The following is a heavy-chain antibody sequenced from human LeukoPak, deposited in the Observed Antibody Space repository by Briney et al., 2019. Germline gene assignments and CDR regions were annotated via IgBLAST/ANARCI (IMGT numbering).Heavy chain of an antibody. V-gene: IGHV4-59*08. D-gene: IGHD3-16*01. J-gene: IGHJ2*01. CDR3: ARMITPYFDL. CDR1: GDSISRYY. Sequence: SETLSLTCTVSGDSISRYYWSWIRQPPGKGLEWIGYVYYSGSTNYNPSLKSRVTISVDTSKNQFSLRLSSVTAADTAVYYCARMITPYFDLWGRGTLVTVSS. CDR2: VYYSGST.